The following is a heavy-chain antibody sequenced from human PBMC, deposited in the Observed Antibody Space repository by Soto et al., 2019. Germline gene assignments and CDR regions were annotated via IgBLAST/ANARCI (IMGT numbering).Heavy chain of an antibody. CDR2: INPSGGST. Sequence: GASVKVSCKASGYTFTSYYMHWVRQAPGQGLEWMGIINPSGGSTSYAQKFQGRVTMTRDTSTSTVYMELSSLRSEDTAVYYCARVPRYSCRWNRGGGPGYYYLDVWGKGTTVTVSS. J-gene: IGHJ6*03. D-gene: IGHD6-13*01. CDR1: GYTFTSYY. CDR3: ARVPRYSCRWNRGGGPGYYYLDV. V-gene: IGHV1-46*03.